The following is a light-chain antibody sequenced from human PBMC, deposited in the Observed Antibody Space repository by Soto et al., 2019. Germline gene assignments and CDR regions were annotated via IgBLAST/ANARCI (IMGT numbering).Light chain of an antibody. Sequence: EIVVNNSPGTLSVSPGERATLSCRASQSVSRNLAWYQQKPGQAPRLLIYGASTRATGVPATFSGSASGTEFTLTISSLQSEDFAVYYCQQYNNWPPMTFGQGTKVDNK. CDR1: QSVSRN. CDR2: GAS. V-gene: IGKV3-15*01. J-gene: IGKJ1*01. CDR3: QQYNNWPPMT.